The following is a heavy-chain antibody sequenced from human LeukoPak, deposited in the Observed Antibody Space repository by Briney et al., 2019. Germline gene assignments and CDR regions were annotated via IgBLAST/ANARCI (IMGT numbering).Heavy chain of an antibody. CDR2: IHLGDSDS. J-gene: IGHJ4*02. CDR1: GYSFNNYW. D-gene: IGHD6-19*01. CDR3: ARLQTGSGWWEGFDS. Sequence: GESLKISCKGSGYSFNNYWIGWVRQRPGKGLEWMGIIHLGDSDSRYSPSFQGLVTFSADRSTSTAYLQWSSLKASDTAMYFCARLQTGSGWWEGFDSWGQGTLVTVSS. V-gene: IGHV5-51*01.